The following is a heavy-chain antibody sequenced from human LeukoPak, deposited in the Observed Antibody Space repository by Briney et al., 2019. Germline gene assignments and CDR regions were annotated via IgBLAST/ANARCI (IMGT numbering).Heavy chain of an antibody. D-gene: IGHD3-22*01. Sequence: ASVKVSCKASGYTLTSYGISWVRQAPGQGLEWMGWISGYNGNTNYAQKLQSRVTMTTDTSTNTAYMELTSLRPDDTAVYYCARDSFVSSGYPFYWGQGTLVIVSS. V-gene: IGHV1-18*01. CDR2: ISGYNGNT. J-gene: IGHJ4*02. CDR3: ARDSFVSSGYPFY. CDR1: GYTLTSYG.